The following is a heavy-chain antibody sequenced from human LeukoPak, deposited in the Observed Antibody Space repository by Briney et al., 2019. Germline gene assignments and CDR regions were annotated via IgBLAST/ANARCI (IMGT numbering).Heavy chain of an antibody. CDR2: IYSGGTT. CDR3: ARDRSHYDGSGFYDY. Sequence: GGSLRLSCAVSGFIFSSDYMSWVRQAPGKGLEWVSVIYSGGTTYYADSVKGRFTISRDKPKNTLYLQMNSLRAEDTAMYYCARDRSHYDGSGFYDYWGQGTLVTVSS. V-gene: IGHV3-66*01. J-gene: IGHJ4*02. CDR1: GFIFSSDY. D-gene: IGHD3-22*01.